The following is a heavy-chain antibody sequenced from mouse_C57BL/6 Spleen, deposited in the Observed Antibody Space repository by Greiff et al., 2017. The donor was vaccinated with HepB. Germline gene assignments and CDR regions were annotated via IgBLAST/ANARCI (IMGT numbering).Heavy chain of an antibody. CDR2: INPKNGGT. CDR3: AREGAMDY. CDR1: GYTFTDYY. V-gene: IGHV1-26*01. J-gene: IGHJ4*01. Sequence: VQLQQSGPELVKPGASVKISCKASGYTFTDYYMNWVKQSHGKSLEWIGDINPKNGGTSYNQKFKGKATLTVDKSSSTAYMELRSLTSEDSAVYYCAREGAMDYWGQGTSVTVSS.